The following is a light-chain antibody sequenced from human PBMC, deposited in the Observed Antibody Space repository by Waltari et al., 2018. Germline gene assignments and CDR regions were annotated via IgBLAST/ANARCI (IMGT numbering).Light chain of an antibody. Sequence: EIVLTQSPGTLSLSPGERATLSCRASQSVSSSYLAWYQQKPGQAPRLLISGASSSATGIPDRFSGSGSGTDFTLTISRLEPEDFAVYYCQQYGSSPPQYTFGQGTKLEIK. CDR3: QQYGSSPPQYT. J-gene: IGKJ2*01. CDR1: QSVSSSY. V-gene: IGKV3-20*01. CDR2: GAS.